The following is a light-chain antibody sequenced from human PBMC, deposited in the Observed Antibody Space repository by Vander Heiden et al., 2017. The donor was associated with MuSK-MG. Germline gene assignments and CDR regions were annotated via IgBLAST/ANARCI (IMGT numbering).Light chain of an antibody. J-gene: IGKJ1*01. CDR1: QSTSSR. Sequence: DIRLTRPPSTLSASVGDRVTITCRASQSTSSRLAWYQQKVGQAPKLLIYDASNLQSGVSSRFSGSGSGTEFTLTISSLQPDDFATYYCQQYNSYSWTFGQGTKVEIK. CDR2: DAS. V-gene: IGKV1-5*01. CDR3: QQYNSYSWT.